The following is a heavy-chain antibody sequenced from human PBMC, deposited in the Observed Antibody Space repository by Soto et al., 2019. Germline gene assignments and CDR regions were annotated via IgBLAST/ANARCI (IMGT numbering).Heavy chain of an antibody. CDR3: AKTPRVFVKDVGPYFFDY. CDR2: ISFDGTSK. CDR1: RFTFSSYG. J-gene: IGHJ4*02. D-gene: IGHD1-26*01. V-gene: IGHV3-30*18. Sequence: QVQLVESGGGVVQPGRSLRLSCVASRFTFSSYGMYWVRQAPGKGLEWVAVISFDGTSKYYADSVKGRFTISRDNSKYMVFLQMNSLRAEDTAVYYCAKTPRVFVKDVGPYFFDYWGQGTLVTVSS.